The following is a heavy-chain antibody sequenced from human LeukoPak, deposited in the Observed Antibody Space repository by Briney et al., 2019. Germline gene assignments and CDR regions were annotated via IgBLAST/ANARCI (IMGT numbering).Heavy chain of an antibody. D-gene: IGHD2-2*01. CDR1: GYTFTSYD. CDR3: AREDDIVVVPASPYGMDV. J-gene: IGHJ6*04. V-gene: IGHV1-69*06. Sequence: SVKVSCKASGYTFTSYDISWVRQAPGQGLEWMGGIIPIFGTANYAQKFQGRVTITADKSTSTAYMELSSLRSEDTAVYYCAREDDIVVVPASPYGMDVWGKGTTVTVSS. CDR2: IIPIFGTA.